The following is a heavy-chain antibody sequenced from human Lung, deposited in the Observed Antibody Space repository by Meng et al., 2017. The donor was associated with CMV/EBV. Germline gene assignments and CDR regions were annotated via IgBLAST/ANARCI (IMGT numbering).Heavy chain of an antibody. J-gene: IGHJ5*02. D-gene: IGHD2-8*01. CDR1: GGSIRSSSHY. CDR2: IYYSGLT. CDR3: ARVWANGEGWFDP. V-gene: IGHV4-39*07. Sequence: LDRAESGPGPVKPWGTLSLPWPVSGGSIRSSSHYWGWIRQPPGKGLEWIGNIYYSGLTSYNPSLKSRVTISVDTSKNQFSLKLSSVTAADTAVFYCARVWANGEGWFDPWGQGTLVTVSS.